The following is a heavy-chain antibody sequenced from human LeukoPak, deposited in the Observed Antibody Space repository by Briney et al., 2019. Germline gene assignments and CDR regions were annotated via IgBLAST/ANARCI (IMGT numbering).Heavy chain of an antibody. CDR1: GYTFTSYY. CDR3: ATESREYYFDY. Sequence: GASVTVSCKASGYTFTSYYMHWVRQAPGQGLEWMGLINPSGGSTNYAQKFQGRVTITRDTSTSTVYMDLSSLRSEDTAVYYCATESREYYFDYWGQGTLVTVSS. J-gene: IGHJ4*02. V-gene: IGHV1-46*01. CDR2: INPSGGST.